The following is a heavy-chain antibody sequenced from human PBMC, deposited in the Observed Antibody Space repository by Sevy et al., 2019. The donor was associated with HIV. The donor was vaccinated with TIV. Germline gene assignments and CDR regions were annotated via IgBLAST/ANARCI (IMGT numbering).Heavy chain of an antibody. V-gene: IGHV3-23*01. CDR1: GFTFSSYA. J-gene: IGHJ4*02. CDR2: ISRSGGST. D-gene: IGHD1-1*01. Sequence: GGSLRLSCAASGFTFSSYAMSWVRQAPGKGLEWVSAISRSGGSTYYADSVKGRFTISRDNSKNTLYLQLNSLRAEDTAIHYCAKGLSGSRYFFDFWGQGTLVTVSS. CDR3: AKGLSGSRYFFDF.